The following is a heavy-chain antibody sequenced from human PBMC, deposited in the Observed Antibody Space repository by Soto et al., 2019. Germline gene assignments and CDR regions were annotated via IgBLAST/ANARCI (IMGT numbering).Heavy chain of an antibody. CDR3: AKTIFGVTPYYYYYMDV. CDR1: GFTFSSYG. D-gene: IGHD3-3*01. J-gene: IGHJ6*03. Sequence: GGSLRLSCAASGFTFSSYGMHWVRQAPGKGLEWVAVIWYDGSNKYYADSVKGRFTISRDNSKNTLYLQMNSLRAEDTAVYYCAKTIFGVTPYYYYYMDVWGKGTTVTVSS. V-gene: IGHV3-33*06. CDR2: IWYDGSNK.